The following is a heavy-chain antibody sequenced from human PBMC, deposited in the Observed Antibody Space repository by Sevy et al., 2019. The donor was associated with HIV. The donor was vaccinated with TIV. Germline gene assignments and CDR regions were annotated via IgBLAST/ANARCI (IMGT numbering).Heavy chain of an antibody. V-gene: IGHV3-21*01. J-gene: IGHJ6*02. D-gene: IGHD2-15*01. CDR2: ISSSSSYI. CDR1: GFTFSSYS. CDR3: ARDHCSGGSCLSYYYYYGMDV. Sequence: GGSLRLSCAASGFTFSSYSMNWVRQAPGKGLEWVSSISSSSSYIYYADSVKGRFTISRDNAKNSLYLQMNSLRAEDTAVYYWARDHCSGGSCLSYYYYYGMDVWGQGTTVTVSS.